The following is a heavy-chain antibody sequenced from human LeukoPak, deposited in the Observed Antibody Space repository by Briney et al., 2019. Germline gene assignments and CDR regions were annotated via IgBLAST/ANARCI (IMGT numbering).Heavy chain of an antibody. CDR2: ISHSGSS. CDR1: NGTFSGYY. J-gene: IGHJ4*02. D-gene: IGHD2-8*01. CDR3: AREDTINGVTHFDY. V-gene: IGHV4-34*01. Sequence: SETLSLTCGVYNGTFSGYYWTWIRQPPGRGLEWIGDISHSGSSHYNPSLKSRLSMSVDTSKNQFSLHLNSVTPEDTAVYYCAREDTINGVTHFDYWGQGTLVTVSS.